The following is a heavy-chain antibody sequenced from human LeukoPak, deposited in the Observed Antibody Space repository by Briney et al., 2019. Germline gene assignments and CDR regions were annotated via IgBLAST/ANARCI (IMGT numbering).Heavy chain of an antibody. D-gene: IGHD2-2*02. CDR1: GFTFSTYR. J-gene: IGHJ4*02. CDR2: ITGSGYSI. V-gene: IGHV3-21*01. CDR3: ATDTSY. Sequence: GGSLRLSCAASGFTFSTYRMNWVRQVPGKGLEWVSSITGSGYSIYYADSVKGRFTISRDNAKSSLYLQMNRLRAEDTAVYYCATDTSYWGQGTLVTVSS.